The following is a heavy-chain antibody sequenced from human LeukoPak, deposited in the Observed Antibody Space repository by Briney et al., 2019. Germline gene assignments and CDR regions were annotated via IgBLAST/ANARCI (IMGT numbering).Heavy chain of an antibody. V-gene: IGHV3-23*01. CDR3: TKGDGGWYPIDY. D-gene: IGHD6-19*01. Sequence: PGASLRLSCAASGFTFKEYGMSWVRQAPGKGLEWVSTINENARNTHYADSVQGRFTISRDNSKNTLPLQMNSLRVDDTALYYCTKGDGGWYPIDYWGQGTLVIVSS. CDR2: INENARNT. J-gene: IGHJ4*02. CDR1: GFTFKEYG.